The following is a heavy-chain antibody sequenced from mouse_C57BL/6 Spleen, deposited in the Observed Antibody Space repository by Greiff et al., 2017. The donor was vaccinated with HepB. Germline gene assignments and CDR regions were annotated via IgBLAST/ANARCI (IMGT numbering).Heavy chain of an antibody. CDR1: GFNIKDDY. J-gene: IGHJ2*01. D-gene: IGHD1-1*01. CDR3: TTRTTVAFDY. CDR2: IDPENGDT. V-gene: IGHV14-4*01. Sequence: VQLQQSGAELVRPGASVKLSCTASGFNIKDDYMHWVKQRPEQGLEWIGWIDPENGDTEYASKFQGKATITADTSSNTAYLQLSSLTSEDAAVYYCTTRTTVAFDYWGQGTTLTVSS.